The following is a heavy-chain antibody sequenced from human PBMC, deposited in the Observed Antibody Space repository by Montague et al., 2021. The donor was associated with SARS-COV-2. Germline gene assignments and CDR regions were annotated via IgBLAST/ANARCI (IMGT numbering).Heavy chain of an antibody. CDR3: ARDRDWDDWCGMDV. CDR2: ISSSGGGSTK. CDR1: GFIFSRYE. D-gene: IGHD2-21*01. V-gene: IGHV3-48*03. J-gene: IGHJ6*02. Sequence: SLRLSCAASGFIFSRYEMNWVRQAPGKGLEWTSYISSSGGGSTKHYTDSVKGRFTISRDNAKNSLYLQMNSLRVEDTAIYYCARDRDWDDWCGMDVWGQGTTVTVSS.